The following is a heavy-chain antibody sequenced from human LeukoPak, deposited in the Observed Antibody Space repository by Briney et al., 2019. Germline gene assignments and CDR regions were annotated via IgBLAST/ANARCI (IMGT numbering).Heavy chain of an antibody. D-gene: IGHD1-1*01. CDR3: TREAGTTPFDY. V-gene: IGHV3-66*01. CDR1: GFTVSSNY. Sequence: GGSLRLSCAASGFTVSSNYMSWVRQAPGKGLEWVSVIYSGGSTYYADSVKGRFTISRDNSKNTLYLQMNSLRAEDTAVYYCTREAGTTPFDYWGQGTQVTVSS. J-gene: IGHJ4*02. CDR2: IYSGGST.